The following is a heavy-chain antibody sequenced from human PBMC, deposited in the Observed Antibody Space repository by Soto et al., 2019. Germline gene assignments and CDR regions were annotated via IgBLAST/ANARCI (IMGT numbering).Heavy chain of an antibody. V-gene: IGHV1-8*01. CDR3: ARGSRDY. CDR2: MNPNSGNT. CDR1: GYTFTSYD. J-gene: IGHJ4*02. Sequence: KGAGASVKVSCKASGYTFTSYDIHWVRQATGQGLEWMGWMNPNSGNTGYAQKFQGRVTLTRDTSITTAYMELSSLRSDDTAVYYCARGSRDYWGQGTPVTVSS.